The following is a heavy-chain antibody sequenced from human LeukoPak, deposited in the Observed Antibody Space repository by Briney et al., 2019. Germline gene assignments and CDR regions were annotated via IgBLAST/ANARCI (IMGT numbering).Heavy chain of an antibody. D-gene: IGHD3-9*01. CDR1: GFTFSSYS. J-gene: IGHJ4*02. V-gene: IGHV3-48*01. CDR3: ARGYFDWSSTRVFGY. Sequence: GGSLRLSCAASGFTFSSYSMNWVRQAPGKGLGWVSYISSSSSTIYYADSVKGRFTISRDNAKNSLYLQMNSLRAEDTAVYYCARGYFDWSSTRVFGYWGQGTLVTVSS. CDR2: ISSSSSTI.